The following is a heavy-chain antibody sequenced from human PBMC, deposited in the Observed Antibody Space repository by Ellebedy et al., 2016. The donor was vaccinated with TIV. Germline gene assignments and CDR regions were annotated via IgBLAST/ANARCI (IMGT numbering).Heavy chain of an antibody. V-gene: IGHV3-30*19. J-gene: IGHJ4*02. CDR2: ISYDGSNK. Sequence: GGSLRLSXAASGFTFSSYGMNWVRQAPGKGLEWVAVISYDGSNKYYADSVKGRFTISRDNSKNTLYLQMNSLRAEDTAVYYCARAFDYWGQGTLVTVSS. CDR3: ARAFDY. CDR1: GFTFSSYG.